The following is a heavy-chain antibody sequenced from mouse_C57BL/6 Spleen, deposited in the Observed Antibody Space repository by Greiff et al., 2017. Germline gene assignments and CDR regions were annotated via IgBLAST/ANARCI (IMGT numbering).Heavy chain of an antibody. D-gene: IGHD1-1*01. J-gene: IGHJ4*01. CDR2: IWRGGST. CDR3: AKNRIGGSSHYYAMDY. V-gene: IGHV2-5*01. CDR1: GFSLTSYG. Sequence: QVQLKESGPGLVQPSQSLSITCTVSGFSLTSYGVHWVRQSPGKGLEWLGVIWRGGSTDYNAAFMARMSITKDNSKSQVFIKMNSLQADDTAIYYCAKNRIGGSSHYYAMDYWGQGTSVPVSS.